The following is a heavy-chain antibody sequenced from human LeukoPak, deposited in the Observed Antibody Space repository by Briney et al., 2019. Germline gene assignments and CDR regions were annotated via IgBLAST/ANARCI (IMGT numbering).Heavy chain of an antibody. J-gene: IGHJ4*02. V-gene: IGHV3-30-3*01. CDR1: GFTFSSFA. D-gene: IGHD6-13*01. Sequence: PGGSLRLSCAASGFTFSSFAMHWVRQAPGKGLEWVAVISYDGSNKYSADSVKGRFTISRDNSKNTLYLQMNSLRAEDTAVYYCARGAASGTSRFDYWGQGTLVTVSS. CDR3: ARGAASGTSRFDY. CDR2: ISYDGSNK.